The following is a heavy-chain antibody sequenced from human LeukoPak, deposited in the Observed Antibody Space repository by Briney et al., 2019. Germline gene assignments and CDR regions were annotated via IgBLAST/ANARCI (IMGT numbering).Heavy chain of an antibody. Sequence: PGGSLRLSCAASGFTFSSYAMHWVRQAPGKGLEYVSAISSNGGSTYYANSVKGRFTISRDNSKNTLYLQMCSLRAEDMAVYYCARAMSYYDILTGFDYWGQGTLVTVSS. CDR2: ISSNGGST. CDR1: GFTFSSYA. CDR3: ARAMSYYDILTGFDY. V-gene: IGHV3-64*01. J-gene: IGHJ4*02. D-gene: IGHD3-9*01.